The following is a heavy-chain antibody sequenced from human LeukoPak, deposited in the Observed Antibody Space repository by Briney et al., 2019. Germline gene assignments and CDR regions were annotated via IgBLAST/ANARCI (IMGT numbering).Heavy chain of an antibody. D-gene: IGHD5-18*01. CDR2: TAYDGAEK. Sequence: GGSLRLSCAASGSTFSGHLLHWVRQAPGKGLEWVGGTAYDGAEKYYADSVRGRFAISRDNSKSTVYLEMNSLRPEDAAVYYCARAGGGYSYGTGFDYWGQGTLVTVSS. V-gene: IGHV3-30*01. J-gene: IGHJ4*02. CDR1: GSTFSGHL. CDR3: ARAGGGYSYGTGFDY.